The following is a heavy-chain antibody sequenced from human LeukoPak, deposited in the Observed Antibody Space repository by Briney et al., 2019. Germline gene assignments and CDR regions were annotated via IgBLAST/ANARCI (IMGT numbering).Heavy chain of an antibody. CDR3: ARDHCSGGSCHWRFDY. D-gene: IGHD2-15*01. CDR2: TYYRSKWYN. V-gene: IGHV6-1*01. CDR1: VDSVSSNSVA. J-gene: IGHJ4*02. Sequence: SQTLSLTCPISVDSVSSNSVAWNWIRQSPSRGLEWLGRTYYRSKWYNDYAVSVKGRVTINPDTSKNQFSLQLTSVTPEDTAVYYCARDHCSGGSCHWRFDYWGQGTLVTVSS.